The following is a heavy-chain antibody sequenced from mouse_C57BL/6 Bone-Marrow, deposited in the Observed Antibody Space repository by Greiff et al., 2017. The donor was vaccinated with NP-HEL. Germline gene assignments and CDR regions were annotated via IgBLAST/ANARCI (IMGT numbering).Heavy chain of an antibody. Sequence: VQLQQSGAELVKPGASVKLSCKASGYTFTEYTIHWVKQRSGQGLEWIGWFYPGSGSIKYNEKFKDKATLTADKASSTVYMELSRLTTEDASVYVCARHEDYFGQAWFAYWGQGTLVTVSA. CDR1: GYTFTEYT. J-gene: IGHJ3*01. D-gene: IGHD2-1*01. CDR3: ARHEDYFGQAWFAY. V-gene: IGHV1-62-2*01. CDR2: FYPGSGSI.